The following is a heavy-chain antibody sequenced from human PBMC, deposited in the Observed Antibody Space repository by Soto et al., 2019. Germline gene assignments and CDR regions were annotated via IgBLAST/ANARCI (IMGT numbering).Heavy chain of an antibody. CDR2: ISGSGGST. D-gene: IGHD6-6*01. Sequence: GGSLRLSCAASGFTFSSYAMSWVRQAPGKGLEWVSAISGSGGSTYYADSVKGRFTISRDNSKNTLYLQMNSLRAEDTAVYYCATPPLAREYSSSSGDYYYGMDVWGQGTTVTVSS. CDR3: ATPPLAREYSSSSGDYYYGMDV. J-gene: IGHJ6*02. V-gene: IGHV3-23*01. CDR1: GFTFSSYA.